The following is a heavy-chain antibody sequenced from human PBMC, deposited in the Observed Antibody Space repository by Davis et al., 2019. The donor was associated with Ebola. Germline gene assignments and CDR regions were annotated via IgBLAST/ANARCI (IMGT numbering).Heavy chain of an antibody. D-gene: IGHD6-13*01. CDR1: GFTFSSYW. CDR2: IKSDGSST. J-gene: IGHJ6*02. V-gene: IGHV3-74*01. Sequence: GESLKISCAASGFTFSSYWMHWVRQAPGKGLVWVSRIKSDGSSTSYADSVKGRFTISRDNSKNTLYLQMNSPRAEDTAVYYCARDADSSSWYWYYYGMDVWGQGTTVTVSS. CDR3: ARDADSSSWYWYYYGMDV.